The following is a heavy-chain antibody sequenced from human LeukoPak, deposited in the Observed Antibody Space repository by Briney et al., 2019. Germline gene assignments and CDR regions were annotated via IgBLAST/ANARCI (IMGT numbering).Heavy chain of an antibody. D-gene: IGHD3-22*01. CDR2: NGWDDDN. Sequence: SGPALVKPTQTPTLTCTFSGFSLSTSAMCVRWIREPPGKALEWLARNGWDDDNYYSTPLKTRLTISTETSKNQVVLTMTNMDTVDTATYYCARMPYYHDSSGSDPRYYYYGMDVWGQGTTVTVSS. J-gene: IGHJ6*02. V-gene: IGHV2-70*11. CDR3: ARMPYYHDSSGSDPRYYYYGMDV. CDR1: GFSLSTSAMC.